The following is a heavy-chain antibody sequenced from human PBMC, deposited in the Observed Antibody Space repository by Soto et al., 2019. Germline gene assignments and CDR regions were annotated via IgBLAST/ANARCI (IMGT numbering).Heavy chain of an antibody. CDR2: IAYDGRNK. CDR1: GFTFSSYA. CDR3: VRDDIDLGIDY. V-gene: IGHV3-30*04. D-gene: IGHD1-26*01. Sequence: PGGSLRLSCAASGFTFSSYAMHWVRQAPGKGLEWVAVIAYDGRNKYYADSVKGRFTISRDNSKNTVYLQMNSLRIEDTAVYYCVRDDIDLGIDYWGLGTLVTVSS. J-gene: IGHJ4*02.